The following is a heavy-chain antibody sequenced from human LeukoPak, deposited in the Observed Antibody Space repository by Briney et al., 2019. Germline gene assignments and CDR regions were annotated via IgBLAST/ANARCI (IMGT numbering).Heavy chain of an antibody. D-gene: IGHD5-18*01. V-gene: IGHV3-66*01. CDR2: IYSGGST. J-gene: IGHJ3*02. CDR1: GFTVSSNY. CDR3: ARETYSYGLEGGAFDI. Sequence: GGSLRLSCAASGFTVSSNYMSWVRQAPGKGLEWVSVIYSGGSTYHADSVKGRFTISRDNSKNTLYLQMNSLRAEDTAVYYCARETYSYGLEGGAFDIWGQGTMVTVSS.